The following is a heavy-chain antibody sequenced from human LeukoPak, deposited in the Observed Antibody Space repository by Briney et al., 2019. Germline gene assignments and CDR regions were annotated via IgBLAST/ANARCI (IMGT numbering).Heavy chain of an antibody. CDR2: INHSGST. V-gene: IGHV4-34*01. CDR1: GGSFSGYY. Sequence: SETLSLTCAVYGGSFSGYYWSWTRQPPGKGLEWIGEINHSGSTNYNPSLKSRVTISVDTSKNQFSLKLSSVTAADTAVYYCARDRWLFGGNPDYWGQGTLVTVSS. J-gene: IGHJ4*02. D-gene: IGHD4-23*01. CDR3: ARDRWLFGGNPDY.